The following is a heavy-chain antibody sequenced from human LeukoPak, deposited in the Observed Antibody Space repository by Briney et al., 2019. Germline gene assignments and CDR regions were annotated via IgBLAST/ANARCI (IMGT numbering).Heavy chain of an antibody. J-gene: IGHJ4*02. D-gene: IGHD6-13*01. CDR3: ARGDRSSWFNFDY. CDR2: TWYDGTNK. Sequence: GGSLRLSCAASGFTFSSYVMHWVRQAPGKGLEWVAVTWYDGTNKYFADSVRGRFSISRDNSKNTLYLQMNSLRAEDTAVYYCARGDRSSWFNFDYWGQGTLVTVSS. CDR1: GFTFSSYV. V-gene: IGHV3-33*01.